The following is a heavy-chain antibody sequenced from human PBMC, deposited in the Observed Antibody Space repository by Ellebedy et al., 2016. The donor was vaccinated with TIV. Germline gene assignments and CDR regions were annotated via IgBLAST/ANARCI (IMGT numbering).Heavy chain of an antibody. J-gene: IGHJ4*02. D-gene: IGHD3-22*01. Sequence: SLKISXAASGFTFDDFAMHWVRQAPGKGLEWVSGIRWNSGTIDYADSVKGRFTISRDNAKNSLYLQMNSLRAEDTAVYYCAKVMGYYDSGGEFDYWGQGTLVTVSS. CDR1: GFTFDDFA. CDR3: AKVMGYYDSGGEFDY. CDR2: IRWNSGTI. V-gene: IGHV3-9*01.